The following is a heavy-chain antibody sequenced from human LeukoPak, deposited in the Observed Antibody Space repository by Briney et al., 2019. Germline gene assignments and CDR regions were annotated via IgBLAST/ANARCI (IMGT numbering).Heavy chain of an antibody. CDR1: GYTLTELS. Sequence: ASVKVSCKVSGYTLTELSMHWVRQAPGKGLEWMGGFDPEDGETICAQKFQGRVTMTEDTSTDTAYMELSSLRSEDTAVYYCASKLTTVTSFDYWGQGTLVTVSS. V-gene: IGHV1-24*01. CDR2: FDPEDGET. J-gene: IGHJ4*02. D-gene: IGHD4-17*01. CDR3: ASKLTTVTSFDY.